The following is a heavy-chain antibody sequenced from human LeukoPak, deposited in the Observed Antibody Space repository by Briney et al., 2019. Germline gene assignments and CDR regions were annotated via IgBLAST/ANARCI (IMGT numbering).Heavy chain of an antibody. D-gene: IGHD3-10*01. CDR1: GYTFTGYY. J-gene: IGHJ3*02. V-gene: IGHV1-2*02. CDR3: ASRTYYYGSGSYYAFDI. CDR2: INPNSGGT. Sequence: SVKVSCKASGYTFTGYYMHWVRQAPGQGLEWMGWINPNSGGTNYAQKFQGRVTMTRDTSISTAYMELSRLRSDDTAVYYCASRTYYYGSGSYYAFDIWGQGTMVTVSS.